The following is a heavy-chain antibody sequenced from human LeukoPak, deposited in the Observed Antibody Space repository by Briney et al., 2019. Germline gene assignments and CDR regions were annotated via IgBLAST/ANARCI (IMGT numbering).Heavy chain of an antibody. D-gene: IGHD4-17*01. CDR1: GFTFSNYW. CDR2: INSDGSST. Sequence: PGGSLRLSCAASGFTFSNYWMNWVRQVPGKGLVWVSRINSDGSSTNYADFVKGRFTISRDNAKNTLYLQMNSLRADDTAVYYCVKFTVPDYWGQGTQVTVSS. CDR3: VKFTVPDY. J-gene: IGHJ4*02. V-gene: IGHV3-74*01.